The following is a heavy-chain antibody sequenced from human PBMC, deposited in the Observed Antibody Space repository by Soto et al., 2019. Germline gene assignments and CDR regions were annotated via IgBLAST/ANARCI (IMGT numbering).Heavy chain of an antibody. D-gene: IGHD1-26*01. CDR1: GYTFTSYG. CDR3: ARDPVGGNGFEP. CDR2: INPYNGNT. J-gene: IGHJ5*02. V-gene: IGHV1-18*01. Sequence: QVQLVQSGAEVKKPGASVKVSCKASGYTFTSYGISWVRQAPGQGLEWMGWINPYNGNTNYAQKLTGRGTMTTDPDTSPGYMDMRSLRSEDSSVYYCARDPVGGNGFEPWGQGTLVTCSS.